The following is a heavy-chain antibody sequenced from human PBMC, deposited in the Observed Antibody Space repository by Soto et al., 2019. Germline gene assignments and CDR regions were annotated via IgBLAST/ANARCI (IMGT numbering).Heavy chain of an antibody. V-gene: IGHV3-23*01. J-gene: IGHJ6*02. CDR1: GFTFSSYA. CDR2: ISGSGGST. D-gene: IGHD3-10*01. CDR3: AKATPQRGMVEWFGEPAYYYYGMDV. Sequence: EVQLLESGGGLVQPGGSLRLSCAASGFTFSSYAMSWVRQAPGKGLEWVSAISGSGGSTYYADSVKGRFTISRDNSKNTLYLQMNSLRAEDTAVYYCAKATPQRGMVEWFGEPAYYYYGMDVWGQGTTVTVSS.